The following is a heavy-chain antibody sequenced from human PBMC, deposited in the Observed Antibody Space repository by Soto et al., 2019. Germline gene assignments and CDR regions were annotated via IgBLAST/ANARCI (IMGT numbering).Heavy chain of an antibody. CDR3: ANGGLHGSIDGGLSYFHH. CDR2: FSRSDGVA. J-gene: IGHJ4*02. D-gene: IGHD3-16*01. V-gene: IGHV3-23*01. Sequence: EVQMLESGGYLVQPGGSLRVSCASGFTFSHYTMAWVRQAPGKGLEWVSGFSRSDGVAYYADSVNGRFTISRDNSKNTVFLQMNSLRAEDTAVYYCANGGLHGSIDGGLSYFHHWDQGTLVTVSS. CDR1: GFTFSHYT.